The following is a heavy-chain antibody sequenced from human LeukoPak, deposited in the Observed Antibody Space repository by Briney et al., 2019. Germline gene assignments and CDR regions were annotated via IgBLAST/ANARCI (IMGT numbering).Heavy chain of an antibody. Sequence: SETLSLTCTVSGGSISSSGYYWGWIRQPPGKGLEWIGSIHYSGNTYYNSSLKSRVTISVDTSENQFSLKLSSVTAADTAVYYCQSRFLEWLLDYWGQGTLVTVSS. D-gene: IGHD3-3*01. CDR1: GGSISSSGYY. CDR3: QSRFLEWLLDY. J-gene: IGHJ4*02. CDR2: IHYSGNT. V-gene: IGHV4-39*01.